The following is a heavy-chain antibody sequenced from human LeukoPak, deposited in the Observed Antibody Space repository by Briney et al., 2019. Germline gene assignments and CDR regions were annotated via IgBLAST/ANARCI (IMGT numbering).Heavy chain of an antibody. Sequence: PGGSLRLSCAASGFTFSSYWMSWVRQAPGKGLEWVANIKQDGSNKYYADSVKGRFTISRDNSKNTLYLQMNSLRAEDTAVYYCANSWYGGIDYWGQGTLVTVSS. D-gene: IGHD3-10*01. CDR3: ANSWYGGIDY. J-gene: IGHJ4*02. V-gene: IGHV3-7*01. CDR2: IKQDGSNK. CDR1: GFTFSSYW.